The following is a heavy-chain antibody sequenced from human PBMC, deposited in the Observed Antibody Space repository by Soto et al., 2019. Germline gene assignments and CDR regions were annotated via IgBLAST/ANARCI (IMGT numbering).Heavy chain of an antibody. D-gene: IGHD2-2*01. CDR1: GFSLRTSGVG. CDR2: IYWNDDK. V-gene: IGHV2-5*04. CDR3: VQILTFVVSFDY. Sequence: QITLKESGPTLVKPTQTLTLTCTFSGFSLRTSGVGVGWVRQPPGKALEWLALIYWNDDKCFSPSLKSRVTIIKDTSKNQVVLTMTNVDHVYTGTYYCVQILTFVVSFDYWGQGTLV. J-gene: IGHJ4*02.